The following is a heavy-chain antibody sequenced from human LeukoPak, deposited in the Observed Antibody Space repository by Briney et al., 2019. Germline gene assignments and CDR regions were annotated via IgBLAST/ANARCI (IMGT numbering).Heavy chain of an antibody. V-gene: IGHV3-74*01. J-gene: IGHJ4*02. CDR2: IKPDGSDT. Sequence: GGSLRLSCSASGFAFSTYWMYWVRQVAGKGLVWVSRIKPDGSDTDYADSVKGRFTISRDNAKNTLYLQMNSLRAEDTAVYYCTILYGDSLDYWGQGTLVTVSS. CDR3: TILYGDSLDY. CDR1: GFAFSTYW. D-gene: IGHD2-21*02.